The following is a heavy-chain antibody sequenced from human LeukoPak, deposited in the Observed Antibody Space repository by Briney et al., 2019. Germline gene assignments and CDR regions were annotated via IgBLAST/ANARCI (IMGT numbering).Heavy chain of an antibody. CDR3: AREKYQLGLYYYHGMDV. CDR2: ISSSSNYI. D-gene: IGHD2-2*01. V-gene: IGHV3-21*01. J-gene: IGHJ6*02. CDR1: GFIFSSYS. Sequence: PGGSLRLSCAASGFIFSSYSMNWVRQAPGKGLEWVSSISSSSNYIYYADSVKGRFTVSRDNAKNSLYLLMNSLRAEDTAVYYCAREKYQLGLYYYHGMDVWGQGTTVTVSS.